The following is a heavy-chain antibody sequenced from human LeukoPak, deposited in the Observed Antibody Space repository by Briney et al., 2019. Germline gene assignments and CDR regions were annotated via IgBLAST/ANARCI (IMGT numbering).Heavy chain of an antibody. J-gene: IGHJ4*02. CDR3: ARGLSGSYHYFDY. V-gene: IGHV3-53*01. CDR1: GFTVSSNY. CDR2: IYSGGST. Sequence: GGSLRLSCAVSGFTVSSNYKSWVRQAPGKGLEWVSVIYSGGSTYYADSVKGRFTISRDNSKNTLYLQVNSLRAEDTAVHYCARGLSGSYHYFDYWGQGTLVTVSS. D-gene: IGHD1-26*01.